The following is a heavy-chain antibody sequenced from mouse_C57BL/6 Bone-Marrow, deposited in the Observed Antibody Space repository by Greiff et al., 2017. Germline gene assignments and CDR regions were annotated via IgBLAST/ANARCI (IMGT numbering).Heavy chain of an antibody. CDR1: GYTFTSYW. CDR3: ARGVLNTVVSPEFDV. V-gene: IGHV1-50*01. Sequence: QVQLQQPGAELVKPGASVKLSCKASGYTFTSYWMQWVKQRPGQGLEWIGEIDPSDSYTNYNQKFKGKATLTVDTSSSTAYMLLSSLTSEDAAVYYCARGVLNTVVSPEFDVWGTGTTVTVSS. J-gene: IGHJ1*03. CDR2: IDPSDSYT. D-gene: IGHD1-1*01.